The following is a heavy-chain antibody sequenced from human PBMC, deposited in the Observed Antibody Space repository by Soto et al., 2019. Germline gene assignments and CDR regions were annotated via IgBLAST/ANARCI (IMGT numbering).Heavy chain of an antibody. D-gene: IGHD2-2*01. Sequence: SQTLSLTCTVSGGSMSGSSSNRYWSWIRQPPGKALAWLRHFFSTWTTTSNPSLKRRVTISVATSKPQFSLKLSPVTAVAPALSSCPRTGPTRYNYYGMDVWRQRPTVIASS. CDR2: FFSTWTT. CDR1: GGSMSGSSSNRY. V-gene: IGHV4-59*11. J-gene: IGHJ6*02. CDR3: PRTGPTRYNYYGMDV.